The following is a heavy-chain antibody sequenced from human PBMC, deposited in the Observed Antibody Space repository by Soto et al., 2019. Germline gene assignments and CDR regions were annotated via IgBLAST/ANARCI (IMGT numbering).Heavy chain of an antibody. CDR3: ARDCRAAAGTIDY. V-gene: IGHV4-31*03. CDR1: GGSIISGGYY. CDR2: IYYSGST. J-gene: IGHJ4*02. Sequence: SETLSLTCTVSGGSIISGGYYWIWIRQHPGKGLEWIGYIYYSGSTYYNPSLKSRVTISVDTSKNQFSLKLSSVTAADTAVYYCARDCRAAAGTIDYWGQGTLVTVS. D-gene: IGHD6-13*01.